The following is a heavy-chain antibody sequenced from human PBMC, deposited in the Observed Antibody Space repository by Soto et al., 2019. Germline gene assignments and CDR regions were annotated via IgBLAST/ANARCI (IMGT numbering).Heavy chain of an antibody. J-gene: IGHJ6*03. V-gene: IGHV4-30-2*03. Sequence: LPCSVFCGNSSDLDYCCILNRQPPGKGREWIANTYYSGSTQYNPSLKSRGTISVDTSKIQFSLKLTSVTAADTAVYYFLSHPGKWTGYYFYMDIPGKGIMGTGSS. CDR1: CGNSSDLDYC. CDR2: TYYSGST. D-gene: IGHD1-1*01. CDR3: LSHPGKWTGYYFYMDI.